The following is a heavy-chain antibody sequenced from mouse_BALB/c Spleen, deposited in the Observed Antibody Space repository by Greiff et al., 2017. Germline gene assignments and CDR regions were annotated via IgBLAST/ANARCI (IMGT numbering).Heavy chain of an antibody. V-gene: IGHV5-9-3*01. CDR2: ISSGGSYT. Sequence: EVKLMESGGGLVKPGGSLKLSCAASGFTFSSYAMSWVRQTPEKRLEWVATISSGGSYTYYPDSVKGRFTISRDNAKNTLYLQMSSLRSEDTAMYYCARGGYLDYWGQGTTLTVSS. CDR1: GFTFSSYA. J-gene: IGHJ2*01. CDR3: ARGGYLDY.